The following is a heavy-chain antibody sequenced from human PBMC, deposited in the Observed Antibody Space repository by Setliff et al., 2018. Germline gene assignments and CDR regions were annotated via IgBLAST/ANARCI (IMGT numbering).Heavy chain of an antibody. V-gene: IGHV1-69*06. CDR2: IIPIFGTA. J-gene: IGHJ4*02. CDR1: GGTFSSYA. Sequence: SVKVSCKASGGTFSSYAISWVRQAPGQGLEWMGRIIPIFGTANYAQKFQGRVTITADKSTSTVYMELSSLRSEDTAVYYCAPSHQYSSSPFDYWGQGTLVTVSS. D-gene: IGHD6-6*01. CDR3: APSHQYSSSPFDY.